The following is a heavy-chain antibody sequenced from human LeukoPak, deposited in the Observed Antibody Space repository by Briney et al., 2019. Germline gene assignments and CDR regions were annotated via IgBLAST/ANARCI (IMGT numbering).Heavy chain of an antibody. Sequence: GESLKISCKGSGYSFTSYWIGWVRQMPGKGLEWMGIIYPGDSDTRYSPSFQGQVTISANKSISTAYLQWSSLKASDTVMYYCARSRTMIDPVRAFDIWGQGTMVTVSS. V-gene: IGHV5-51*01. J-gene: IGHJ3*02. CDR1: GYSFTSYW. CDR2: IYPGDSDT. CDR3: ARSRTMIDPVRAFDI. D-gene: IGHD3-22*01.